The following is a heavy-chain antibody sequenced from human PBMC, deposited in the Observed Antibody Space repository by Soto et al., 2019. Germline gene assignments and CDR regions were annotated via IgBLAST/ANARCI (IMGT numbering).Heavy chain of an antibody. CDR2: ISGSGGST. CDR3: AKDRAVVVPAAIRGWFDP. J-gene: IGHJ5*02. V-gene: IGHV3-23*01. Sequence: GGSLRLSCAASGFTFSSYAMSWVRQAPGKGLEWVSAISGSGGSTYYADSVKGRFTISRDNSKNTLYLQMNSLRAEDTAVYYCAKDRAVVVPAAIRGWFDPWGQGTLVTV. CDR1: GFTFSSYA. D-gene: IGHD2-2*02.